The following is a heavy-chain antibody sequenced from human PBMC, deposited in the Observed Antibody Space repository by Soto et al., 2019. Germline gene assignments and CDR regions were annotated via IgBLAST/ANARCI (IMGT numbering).Heavy chain of an antibody. J-gene: IGHJ3*02. CDR1: GGSFSGYY. CDR3: GRAAAGTGYAFEI. D-gene: IGHD6-13*01. V-gene: IGHV4-34*01. Sequence: SETLSLTCAVYGGSFSGYYWSWIRQPPGKGLEWIGEINHSGSTNYNPSLKSRVTISVDTSKNQFSLKLSSVTAADTAVYYCGRAAAGTGYAFEIWGQGTMVT. CDR2: INHSGST.